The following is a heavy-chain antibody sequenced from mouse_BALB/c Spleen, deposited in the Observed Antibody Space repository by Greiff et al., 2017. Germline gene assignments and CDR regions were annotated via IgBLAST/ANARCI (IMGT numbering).Heavy chain of an antibody. CDR3: ARHGLSWFAY. CDR1: GFTFSSYT. V-gene: IGHV5-12-2*01. D-gene: IGHD2-2*01. CDR2: ISNGGGST. Sequence: DVMLVESGGGLVQPGGSLKLSCAASGFTFSSYTMSWVRQTPEKRLEWVAYISNGGGSTYYPDTVKGRFTISRDNAKNTLYLQMSSLKSEDTAMYYCARHGLSWFAYWGQGTLVTVSA. J-gene: IGHJ3*01.